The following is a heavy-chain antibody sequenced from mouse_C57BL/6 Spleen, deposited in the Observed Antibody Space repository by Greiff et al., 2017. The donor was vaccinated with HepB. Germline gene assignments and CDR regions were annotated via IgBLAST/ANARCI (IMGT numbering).Heavy chain of an antibody. J-gene: IGHJ4*01. Sequence: EVKLMESGEGLVKPGGSLKLSCAASGFTFSSYAMSWVRQTPEKRLEWVAYISSGGDYIYYADTVKGRVTLSRDNSRNTLYLQMSSLKSEDTAMYYGTRESNDGARDYWGKGTSVTVSS. CDR2: ISSGGDYI. CDR1: GFTFSSYA. CDR3: TRESNDGARDY. V-gene: IGHV5-9-1*02. D-gene: IGHD2-12*01.